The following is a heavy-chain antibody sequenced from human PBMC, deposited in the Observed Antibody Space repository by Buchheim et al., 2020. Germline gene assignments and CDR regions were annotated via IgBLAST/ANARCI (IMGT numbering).Heavy chain of an antibody. CDR1: GGSFSGYY. J-gene: IGHJ5*02. CDR3: ARGYSSGWYRGFDP. CDR2: INHSGST. V-gene: IGHV4-34*01. Sequence: QVQLQQWGAGLLKPSETLSLTCAVYGGSFSGYYWSWIRQPPGKGLEWIGEINHSGSTNYNPSLTSRVTISVDTSKNQFSLKLSSVTAADTAVYYCARGYSSGWYRGFDPWGQGTL. D-gene: IGHD6-19*01.